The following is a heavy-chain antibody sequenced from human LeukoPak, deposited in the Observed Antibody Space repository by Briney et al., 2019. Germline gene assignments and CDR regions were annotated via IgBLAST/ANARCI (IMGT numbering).Heavy chain of an antibody. J-gene: IGHJ3*02. V-gene: IGHV1-2*02. CDR2: INPNSGGT. CDR1: GYTFTGYY. Sequence: GASVKVSCKASGYTFTGYYMHWVRQAPGQGLEWMGWINPNSGGTNYAQKFQGRVTMTRDTSISTAYMELSRLRSDDTAVYYCASPYCSSTSCYSQAAFDIWGRGTMVTVSS. D-gene: IGHD2-2*02. CDR3: ASPYCSSTSCYSQAAFDI.